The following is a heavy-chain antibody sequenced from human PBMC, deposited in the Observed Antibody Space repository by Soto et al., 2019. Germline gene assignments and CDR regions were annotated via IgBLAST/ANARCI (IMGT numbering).Heavy chain of an antibody. CDR3: AKRRGAGGHFDY. D-gene: IGHD2-15*01. Sequence: DVQLLESGGGLVQPEGSLRLSCAASGFTFSSYAMGWVRQGPGKGLEWVAVVSIGGSTHYADSVRGRFTISRDNSKNPRSLQMNSLTAEDTAVYLCAKRRGAGGHFDYWGQGALVTVSS. V-gene: IGHV3-23*01. J-gene: IGHJ4*02. CDR1: GFTFSSYA. CDR2: VSIGGST.